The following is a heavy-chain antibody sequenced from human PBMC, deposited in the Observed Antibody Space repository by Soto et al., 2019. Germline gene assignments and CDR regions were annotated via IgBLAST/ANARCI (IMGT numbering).Heavy chain of an antibody. CDR2: IIPIFGTA. CDR3: ARGDRDGYNPDY. D-gene: IGHD5-12*01. J-gene: IGHJ4*02. CDR1: GGTFSSYA. Sequence: ASVKVSCKASGGTFSSYAISWVRQAPGQGLEWMGGIIPIFGTANYAQKFQGRVTITADKCTSTAYMELSSLRSEDTAVYYCARGDRDGYNPDYWGQETLVTVSS. V-gene: IGHV1-69*06.